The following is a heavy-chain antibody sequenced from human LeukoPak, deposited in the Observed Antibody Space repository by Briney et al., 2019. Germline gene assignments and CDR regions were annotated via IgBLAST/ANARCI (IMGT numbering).Heavy chain of an antibody. J-gene: IGHJ4*02. CDR2: IYGNGGGI. D-gene: IGHD2-2*01. V-gene: IGHV3-21*01. Sequence: PGGSLRLSCAASGFPFSTYAMNWVRQAPGKGLEWVSGIYGNGGGIQYADSVKGRFTISRDNAKNSLYLQMNSLRAEDTAVYYCARGTYCSSTTCYEDYFDNWGQGTLVTVSS. CDR1: GFPFSTYA. CDR3: ARGTYCSSTTCYEDYFDN.